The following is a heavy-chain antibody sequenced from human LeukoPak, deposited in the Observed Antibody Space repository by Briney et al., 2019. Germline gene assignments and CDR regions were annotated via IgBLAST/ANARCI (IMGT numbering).Heavy chain of an antibody. Sequence: PGGSLRLSCAASGFTFSSYGMSWVRQAPGKGLEWVSGINWNGGSTGYADSVKGRFTISRDNAKNSLYLQMNSLRAEDTALYYCAAYDFWSGYEGNNGAFDIWGQGTMVTVSS. J-gene: IGHJ3*02. CDR2: INWNGGST. V-gene: IGHV3-20*04. D-gene: IGHD3-3*01. CDR1: GFTFSSYG. CDR3: AAYDFWSGYEGNNGAFDI.